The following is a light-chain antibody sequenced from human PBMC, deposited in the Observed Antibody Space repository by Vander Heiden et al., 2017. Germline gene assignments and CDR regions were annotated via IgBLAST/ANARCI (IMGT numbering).Light chain of an antibody. CDR2: EVT. J-gene: IGLJ2*01. CDR3: SSYRGSSTLVI. Sequence: QSALTQPASVSGSPGQSITISCTGTSSDVGGYKYVSWYQQYPGKAPKLMIYEVTNRPSGVPNRFSGSKFGNTASLAISGLQTEDEADYYCSSYRGSSTLVIFGGGTKVTVI. CDR1: SSDVGGYKY. V-gene: IGLV2-14*01.